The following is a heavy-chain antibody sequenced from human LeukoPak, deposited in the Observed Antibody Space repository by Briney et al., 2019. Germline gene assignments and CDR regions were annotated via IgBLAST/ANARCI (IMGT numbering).Heavy chain of an antibody. Sequence: GGSLRLSCAASGFTVSSNYMSWVRQAPGKGLEWVSAISGSGGSTYYADSVKGRFTISRDNSKNTLYLQVNSLRAEDTAVYYCARGESLEQSVVHWGQGTLVTVSS. D-gene: IGHD1/OR15-1a*01. J-gene: IGHJ1*01. CDR2: ISGSGGST. CDR1: GFTVSSNY. V-gene: IGHV3-23*01. CDR3: ARGESLEQSVVH.